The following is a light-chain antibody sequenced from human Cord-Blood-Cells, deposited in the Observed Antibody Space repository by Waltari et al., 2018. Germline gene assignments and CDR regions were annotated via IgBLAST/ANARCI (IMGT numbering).Light chain of an antibody. CDR1: SSDVGGYNY. CDR3: SSYTSSSTWV. J-gene: IGLJ3*02. CDR2: DVS. V-gene: IGLV2-14*03. Sequence: QSALTQPASVSGSPGQSITISCTGTSSDVGGYNYVSWYQQHPGKAPKLMIYDVSKRPAGVSDRCSGSKSGNTASLTISGLQAEEEADYYCSSYTSSSTWVFGGGTKLTVL.